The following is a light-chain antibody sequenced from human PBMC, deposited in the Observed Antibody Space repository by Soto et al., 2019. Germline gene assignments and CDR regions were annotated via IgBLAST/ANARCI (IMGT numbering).Light chain of an antibody. J-gene: IGKJ2*01. CDR3: QQYNTYPYT. Sequence: DVQMTQSPSSLSASVGDRVTITCRASQDINNYLTWFQQKPGMAPKALIYAASSLYSGVPSKFSGSASGTDFTLTITSLQPEDFATYYCQQYNTYPYTFGQGTKLEIK. CDR1: QDINNY. CDR2: AAS. V-gene: IGKV1-16*02.